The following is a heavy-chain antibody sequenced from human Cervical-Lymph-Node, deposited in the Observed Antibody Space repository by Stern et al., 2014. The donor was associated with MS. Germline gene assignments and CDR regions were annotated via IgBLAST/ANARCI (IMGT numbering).Heavy chain of an antibody. Sequence: VQLVQSGAEVKKPGSSVKVSCKASGGTFNNCDIGWGRQAQGTGPGWVGGITPHFGRANYAQRLQDRVTFTADESTSTTYMELSRLRSEDTAIYYCARHQGGVAAFWGQGTLVTVSS. D-gene: IGHD6-13*01. CDR2: ITPHFGRA. V-gene: IGHV1-69*01. CDR3: ARHQGGVAAF. CDR1: GGTFNNCD. J-gene: IGHJ4*02.